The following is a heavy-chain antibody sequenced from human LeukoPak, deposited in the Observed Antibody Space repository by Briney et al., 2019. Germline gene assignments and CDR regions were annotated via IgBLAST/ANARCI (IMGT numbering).Heavy chain of an antibody. V-gene: IGHV4-4*07. D-gene: IGHD4-17*01. CDR1: GGSISGYY. J-gene: IGHJ3*02. CDR2: INTSGTT. CDR3: ARDLVTVTKGFDI. Sequence: SETLSLTCTVSGGSISGYYWAWIRQPAGKGPECMGRINTSGTTRYDSSLKSQLTMSVDTSKNQFSLKLTSVTAADTAVYYCARDLVTVTKGFDIWGQGTMVSVSS.